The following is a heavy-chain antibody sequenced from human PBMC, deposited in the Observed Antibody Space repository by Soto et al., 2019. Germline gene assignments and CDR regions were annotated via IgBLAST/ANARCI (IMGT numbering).Heavy chain of an antibody. J-gene: IGHJ4*02. V-gene: IGHV6-1*01. CDR3: ARQDRGYSGYLGFDY. Sequence: PSQTLSLTCAISGDSVSSNSVTWNWIRQSPSRGLEWLGRTYYRSKWYNDYAESVRSRITINPDTSKNQFSLQLDSVTPEDTAVYYCARQDRGYSGYLGFDYWGQGTLVTVSS. CDR2: TYYRSKWYN. D-gene: IGHD5-12*01. CDR1: GDSVSSNSVT.